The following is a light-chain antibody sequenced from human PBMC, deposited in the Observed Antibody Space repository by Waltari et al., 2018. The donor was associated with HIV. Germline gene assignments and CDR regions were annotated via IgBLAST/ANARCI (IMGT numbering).Light chain of an antibody. Sequence: QSVLTQPHSASGTPGQRVIIPCSGCNSNVGSDVVNWYQQLPGTAPKLILYGDNERPAGVPDRFAGSKSVASASLAISDLQSEDEAEYYCAAWDARLNEYLFGTGTKVTVL. CDR2: GDN. CDR1: NSNVGSDV. V-gene: IGLV1-44*01. J-gene: IGLJ1*01. CDR3: AAWDARLNEYL.